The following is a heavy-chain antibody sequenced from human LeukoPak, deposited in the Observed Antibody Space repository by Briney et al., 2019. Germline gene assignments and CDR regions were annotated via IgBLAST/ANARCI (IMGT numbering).Heavy chain of an antibody. CDR1: SGSISTYY. V-gene: IGHV4-4*07. CDR2: IHTSGNT. Sequence: PSETLALTCTVSSGSISTYYWSWIRQPAGKGLEWIGRIHTSGNTDYNPSLKSRVTMSVDTSKNQFSLKLSSVTAADTAVYYCAREGSMTARPFVWIDYWGQGTLVTISS. CDR3: AREGSMTARPFVWIDY. J-gene: IGHJ4*02. D-gene: IGHD6-6*01.